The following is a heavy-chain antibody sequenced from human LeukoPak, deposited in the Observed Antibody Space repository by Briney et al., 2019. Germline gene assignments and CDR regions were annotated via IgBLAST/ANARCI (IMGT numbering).Heavy chain of an antibody. Sequence: PGGSLRLSCAASGFTFSNYAMHWVSQAQGKGLEWVAVISYDGSNKYYADSVKGRFTISRDKSKNTLYLQMNSLRAEDTAVYYCAKGQVRSGWPYWGQGTLVTVSS. CDR2: ISYDGSNK. V-gene: IGHV3-30-3*01. CDR1: GFTFSNYA. D-gene: IGHD6-19*01. J-gene: IGHJ4*02. CDR3: AKGQVRSGWPY.